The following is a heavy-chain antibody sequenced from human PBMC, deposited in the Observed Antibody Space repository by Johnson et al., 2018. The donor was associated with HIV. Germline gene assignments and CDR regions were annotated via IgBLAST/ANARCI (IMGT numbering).Heavy chain of an antibody. J-gene: IGHJ3*02. D-gene: IGHD3-3*01. CDR3: ARDKVTYYDFWSGPGGAFDM. CDR2: ISHEGSKT. CDR1: RFTFSSYA. V-gene: IGHV3-30*04. Sequence: QVQLVESGGGVVQPGRSLRLSCVASRFTFSSYALHWVRQAPGKGLEWAAVISHEGSKTDYADSVNGRVPISSANSKNPLYLQINSLRAEDTAVYYWARDKVTYYDFWSGPGGAFDMWGQGTLVTVSS.